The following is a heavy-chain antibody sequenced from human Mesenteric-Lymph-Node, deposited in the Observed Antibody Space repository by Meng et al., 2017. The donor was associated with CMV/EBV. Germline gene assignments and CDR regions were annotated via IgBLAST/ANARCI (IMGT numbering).Heavy chain of an antibody. CDR1: GFTFSNAW. CDR2: IKQDGSEK. V-gene: IGHV3-7*01. Sequence: GESLKISCAASGFTFSNAWMSWVRQAPGKGLEWVANIKQDGSEKYYVDSVKGRFTISRDNAKNSLYLQMNSLRAEDTAVYYCARVFPKDYDFYYFDYWGQGTLVTVSS. J-gene: IGHJ4*02. D-gene: IGHD3-3*01. CDR3: ARVFPKDYDFYYFDY.